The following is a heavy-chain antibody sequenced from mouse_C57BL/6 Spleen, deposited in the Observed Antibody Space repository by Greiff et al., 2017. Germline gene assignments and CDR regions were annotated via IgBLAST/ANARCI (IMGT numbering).Heavy chain of an antibody. D-gene: IGHD1-1*01. J-gene: IGHJ3*01. CDR3: ARRTTVVEGAWFAY. CDR1: GFTFSDYG. V-gene: IGHV5-17*01. CDR2: ISSGSSTI. Sequence: DVMLVESGGGLVKPGGSLKLSCAASGFTFSDYGMHWVRQAPEKGLAWVAYISSGSSTIYYADTVKGRFTISRDNAKNTLFLQMTSLRSEDTAMYYCARRTTVVEGAWFAYWGQGTLVTVSA.